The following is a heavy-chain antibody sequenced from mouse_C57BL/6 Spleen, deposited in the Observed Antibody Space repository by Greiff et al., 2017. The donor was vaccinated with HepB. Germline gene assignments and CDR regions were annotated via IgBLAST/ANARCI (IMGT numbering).Heavy chain of an antibody. CDR1: GFTFSDYY. J-gene: IGHJ4*01. CDR2: ISNGGGST. V-gene: IGHV5-12*01. Sequence: DVKLVESGGGLVQPGGSLKLSCAASGFTFSDYYMYWVRQTPEKRLEWVAYISNGGGSTYYPDTVKGRFTISRDNAKNTLYLQMSRLKSEDTAMYYCARHGGDYAMDYWGQGTSVTVSS. CDR3: ARHGGDYAMDY.